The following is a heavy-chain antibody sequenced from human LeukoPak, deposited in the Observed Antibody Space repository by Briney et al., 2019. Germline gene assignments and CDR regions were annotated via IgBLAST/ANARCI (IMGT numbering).Heavy chain of an antibody. CDR3: ARGVDSESGVFGV. J-gene: IGHJ6*01. Sequence: SETLSLICNVSRGSLTSYFGNWIRQPAGEGLEWIGRVHASGSTNYSPSLKSRPNILLSKSNNNYSLKLTSVTAAETAVYYSARGVDSESGVFGVWG. CDR1: RGSLTSYF. CDR2: VHASGST. V-gene: IGHV4-4*07. D-gene: IGHD3-3*01.